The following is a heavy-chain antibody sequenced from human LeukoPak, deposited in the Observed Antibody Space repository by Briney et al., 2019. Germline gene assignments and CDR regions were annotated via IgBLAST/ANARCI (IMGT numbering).Heavy chain of an antibody. J-gene: IGHJ6*02. D-gene: IGHD5-12*01. CDR3: AKDRRRGYSGYDQGVYYYYGMDV. Sequence: PGGSLRLSCAASGFTFSSYAMSWVRQAPGKGLEWVSAISGSGGSTYYADSVKGRFTISRDNSKNTLYLQMNSLRAEDTAVYYCAKDRRRGYSGYDQGVYYYYGMDVWGQGTTVTVSS. CDR2: ISGSGGST. CDR1: GFTFSSYA. V-gene: IGHV3-23*01.